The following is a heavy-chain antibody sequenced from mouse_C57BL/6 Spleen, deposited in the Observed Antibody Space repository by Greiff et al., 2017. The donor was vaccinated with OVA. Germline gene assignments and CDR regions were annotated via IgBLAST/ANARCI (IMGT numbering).Heavy chain of an antibody. J-gene: IGHJ2*01. Sequence: VQLQQSGPELVKPGASVKISCKASGYTFTDYYMNWVKQSHGKSLEWIGDINPNNGGTSYNQKFKGKATLTVDKSSSTAYMELRSLTSEDSAVYYCARDKSSNYNFDYWGQGTTLTVSS. CDR1: GYTFTDYY. CDR2: INPNNGGT. CDR3: ARDKSSNYNFDY. V-gene: IGHV1-26*01. D-gene: IGHD2-5*01.